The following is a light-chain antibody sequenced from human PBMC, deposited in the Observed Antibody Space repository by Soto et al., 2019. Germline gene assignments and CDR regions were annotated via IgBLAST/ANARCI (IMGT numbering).Light chain of an antibody. CDR2: AAS. CDR1: QDIGAY. J-gene: IGKJ1*01. V-gene: IGKV1-39*01. CDR3: QHSYSTRT. Sequence: DIQMTQSPSSLSASIGDRVTISCRASQDIGAYVNWYQHKQGKAPRVLMYAASNLKSGVPPRFRGSGIGRDFTPTNSHLQPEEFAPYYCQHSYSTRTFGQGTKVERK.